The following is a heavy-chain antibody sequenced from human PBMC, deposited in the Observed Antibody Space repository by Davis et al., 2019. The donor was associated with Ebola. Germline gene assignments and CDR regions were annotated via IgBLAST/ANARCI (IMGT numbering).Heavy chain of an antibody. J-gene: IGHJ5*02. Sequence: MPSETLSLTCTVSGGSIISSSSYWGWIRQPPRKGLEWIGEINHSGSTNYNPSLKSRVTISVDTSKNQFSLKLSSVTAADTAVYYCARAKVVVAASSWFDPWGQGTLVTVSS. CDR1: GGSIISSSSY. CDR3: ARAKVVVAASSWFDP. CDR2: INHSGST. V-gene: IGHV4-39*07. D-gene: IGHD2-15*01.